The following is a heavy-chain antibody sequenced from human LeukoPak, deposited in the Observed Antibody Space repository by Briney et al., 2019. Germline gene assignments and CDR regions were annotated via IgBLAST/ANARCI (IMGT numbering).Heavy chain of an antibody. CDR2: ITSSSSYI. V-gene: IGHV3-21*04. J-gene: IGHJ3*02. CDR1: GFTFSSYT. CDR3: ARGQQADAFDI. D-gene: IGHD6-13*01. Sequence: GGSLRLSCAASGFTFSSYTMNWVRQAPGKGPEWVSSITSSSSYIYYADSVKGRFTISRDNSKNTLYLQMNSLRAEDTAVYYCARGQQADAFDIWGQGTMVTVSS.